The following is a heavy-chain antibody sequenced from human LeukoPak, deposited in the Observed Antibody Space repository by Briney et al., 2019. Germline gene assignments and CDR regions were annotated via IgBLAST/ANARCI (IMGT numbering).Heavy chain of an antibody. D-gene: IGHD3-10*01. CDR1: GGSFSGYY. J-gene: IGHJ4*02. CDR3: ARGYYYGSGSYLSDY. CDR2: INHSGST. V-gene: IGHV4-34*01. Sequence: SETLSLTCAVYGGSFSGYYWSWIRQPPGKGLEWIGEINHSGSTNYNPPLKSRVTISVDTSKNQFSLKLSSVTAADTAVYYCARGYYYGSGSYLSDYWGQGTLVTVSS.